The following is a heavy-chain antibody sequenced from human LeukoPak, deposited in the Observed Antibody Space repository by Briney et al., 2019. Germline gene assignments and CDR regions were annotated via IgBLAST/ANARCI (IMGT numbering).Heavy chain of an antibody. J-gene: IGHJ4*02. CDR2: IYTSGST. CDR1: GGSISSYY. V-gene: IGHV4-4*07. Sequence: SETLSLTCTVSGGSISSYYWSWIRQPAGKGLDWIGRIYTSGSTNYNPSLKSRVTMSVDTSKNQFSLKLSSVTAADTAVYYCARVYSSGWSYYFDYWGQGTPVTVSS. D-gene: IGHD6-19*01. CDR3: ARVYSSGWSYYFDY.